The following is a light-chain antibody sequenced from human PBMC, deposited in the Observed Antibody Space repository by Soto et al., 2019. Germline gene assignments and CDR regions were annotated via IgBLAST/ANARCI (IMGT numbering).Light chain of an antibody. Sequence: QSVLTQPASVSGSPGQSIIISCTGASSDVGTYSLVSWYQQHPGKAPKLLIYEGSRRPSGVSNRFSGSTSDNTASLTISGLQAEDEADYYCCSYTNINTRACVFGTGTKLTVL. CDR1: SSDVGTYSL. CDR3: CSYTNINTRACV. V-gene: IGLV2-14*02. J-gene: IGLJ1*01. CDR2: EGS.